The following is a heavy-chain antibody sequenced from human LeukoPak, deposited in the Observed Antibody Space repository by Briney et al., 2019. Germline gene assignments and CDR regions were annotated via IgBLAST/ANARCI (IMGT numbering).Heavy chain of an antibody. CDR3: AKDHYDSSGYYASPFDY. Sequence: GESLKISCVASGFTFSTSWMNWVRQAPGKGLEWVSAISGSGGSTYYADSVKGRFTISRDNSKNTLYLQMNSLRAEDTAVYYCAKDHYDSSGYYASPFDYWGQGTLVTVSS. CDR1: GFTFSTSW. CDR2: ISGSGGST. D-gene: IGHD3-22*01. V-gene: IGHV3-23*01. J-gene: IGHJ4*02.